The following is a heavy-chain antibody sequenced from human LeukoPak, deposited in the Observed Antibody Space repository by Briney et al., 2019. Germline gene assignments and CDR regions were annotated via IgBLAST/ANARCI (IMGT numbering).Heavy chain of an antibody. D-gene: IGHD6-19*01. CDR2: ISSSSSYI. CDR3: AKDLAVAGILDY. V-gene: IGHV3-21*01. Sequence: GGSLRLSCAASGFTFSSYSMNWVRQAPGKGLEWVSSISSSSSYIYYADSVKGRFTISRDNSKNTVYLQMNSLRAEDTAVYYCAKDLAVAGILDYWGQGTLVTVSS. CDR1: GFTFSSYS. J-gene: IGHJ4*02.